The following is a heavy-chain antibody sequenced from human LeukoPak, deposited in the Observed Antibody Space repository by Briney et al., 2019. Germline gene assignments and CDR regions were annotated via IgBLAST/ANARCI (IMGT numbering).Heavy chain of an antibody. V-gene: IGHV3-33*08. D-gene: IGHD6-13*01. CDR1: GFTFSSYA. CDR3: ARDIFYSSSQIDY. J-gene: IGHJ4*02. Sequence: SGGSLRLSCAASGFTFSSYAMHWVRQAPGKGLEWVAVIWYDGSNKYYADSVKGRFTISRDNSKNTLYLQMNSLRAEDTAVYYCARDIFYSSSQIDYWGQGTLVTVSS. CDR2: IWYDGSNK.